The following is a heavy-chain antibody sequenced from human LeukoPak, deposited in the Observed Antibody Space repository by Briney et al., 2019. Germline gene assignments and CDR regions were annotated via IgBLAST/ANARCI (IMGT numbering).Heavy chain of an antibody. CDR1: GGSFSGYY. CDR2: INHSGST. Sequence: SENLSLNCAVYGGSFSGYYWSWIRQPPGKGLEWIGEINHSGSTNYNPSLKSRVTISVDTSKNQFSLKLSSVTAADTAVYYCARVVEMATITVDYWGQGTLVTVSS. V-gene: IGHV4-34*01. CDR3: ARVVEMATITVDY. D-gene: IGHD5-24*01. J-gene: IGHJ4*02.